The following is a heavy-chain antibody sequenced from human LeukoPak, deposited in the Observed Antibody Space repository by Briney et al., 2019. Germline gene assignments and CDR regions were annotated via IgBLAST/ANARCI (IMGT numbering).Heavy chain of an antibody. Sequence: PGGSLRLSCAASGFTFSSYSMNWVRQAPGKGLGWVSYISSSSSTIYYADSVKGRFTISRDNAKNSLYLQMNSLRAEDTAVYYCARDLSGPLDYWGQGTLVTVSS. D-gene: IGHD2-15*01. J-gene: IGHJ4*02. CDR2: ISSSSSTI. CDR3: ARDLSGPLDY. CDR1: GFTFSSYS. V-gene: IGHV3-48*04.